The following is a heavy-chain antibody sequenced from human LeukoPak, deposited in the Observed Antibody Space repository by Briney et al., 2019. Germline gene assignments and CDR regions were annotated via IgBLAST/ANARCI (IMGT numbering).Heavy chain of an antibody. Sequence: PSETLSLTCTVSGGSISSSNYYWGWIRQPPGKGLEWIGSIYYSGSTYYNPSLKSRVTISVDTSKNQFSLKLSSVTAADTAVYYCTRSDYSTYFNYWGPGTLVTVSS. J-gene: IGHJ4*02. CDR3: TRSDYSTYFNY. D-gene: IGHD2-15*01. CDR1: GGSISSSNYY. V-gene: IGHV4-39*07. CDR2: IYYSGST.